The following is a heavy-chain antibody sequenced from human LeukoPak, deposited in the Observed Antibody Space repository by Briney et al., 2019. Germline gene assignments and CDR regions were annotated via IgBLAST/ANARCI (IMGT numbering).Heavy chain of an antibody. CDR3: AILEMATISFDY. CDR1: GGSISSYY. CDR2: IYYSGST. V-gene: IGHV4-59*01. J-gene: IGHJ4*02. D-gene: IGHD5-24*01. Sequence: PSETLSLTCTVSGGSISSYYWSWIRQPPGKGLEWIGYIYYSGSTNYNPSLKSRVTISVDTSKNQFSLKLSSVTAADTAVYYCAILEMATISFDYWGQGILVTVSS.